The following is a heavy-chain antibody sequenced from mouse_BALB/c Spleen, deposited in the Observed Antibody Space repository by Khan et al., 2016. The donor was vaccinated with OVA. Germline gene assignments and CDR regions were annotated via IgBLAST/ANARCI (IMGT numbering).Heavy chain of an antibody. Sequence: EVQLQESGPSLVKPSQTLSLSCSVTGDSITSGFWNWIRKFPGNKFEYLGYITYSGNIYYNPSLKSRISITRDTSKSQYYLQLNSVTTEVTATYYCARSYGSWAMDYWGQGTSVTVSS. CDR1: GDSITSGF. CDR3: ARSYGSWAMDY. J-gene: IGHJ4*01. D-gene: IGHD1-1*01. CDR2: ITYSGNI. V-gene: IGHV3-8*02.